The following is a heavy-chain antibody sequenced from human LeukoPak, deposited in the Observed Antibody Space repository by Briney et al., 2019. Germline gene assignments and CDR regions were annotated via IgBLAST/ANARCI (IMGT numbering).Heavy chain of an antibody. CDR1: GGTFSSYA. CDR2: IIPILGIA. V-gene: IGHV1-69*04. Sequence: GASVKVSCKASGGTFSSYAIGWVRQAPGQGLEWMGRIIPILGIANYAQKFQGRVTITADKSTSTAYMELSSLRSEDTAVYYCARDLRGAAAGTDYWGQGTLVTVSS. CDR3: ARDLRGAAAGTDY. J-gene: IGHJ4*02. D-gene: IGHD6-13*01.